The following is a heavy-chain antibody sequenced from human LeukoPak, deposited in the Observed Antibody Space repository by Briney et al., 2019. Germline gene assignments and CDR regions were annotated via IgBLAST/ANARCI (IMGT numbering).Heavy chain of an antibody. J-gene: IGHJ5*02. CDR3: ARDQIQLWLFDP. CDR2: IYYSGST. D-gene: IGHD5-18*01. CDR1: GGSISSGDYY. Sequence: PSQTLSLTCTVSGGSISSGDYYWSWIRQPPGKGLEWIVYIYYSGSTYYNPSLKSRVTVSVDTSKNQFSLKLSSVTAADTAVYYCARDQIQLWLFDPWGQGTLVTVSS. V-gene: IGHV4-30-4*01.